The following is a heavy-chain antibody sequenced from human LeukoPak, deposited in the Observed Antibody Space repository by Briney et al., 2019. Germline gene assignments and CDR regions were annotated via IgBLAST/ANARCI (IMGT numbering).Heavy chain of an antibody. CDR2: IHMSGST. J-gene: IGHJ4*02. CDR1: GDSINSYH. V-gene: IGHV4-4*07. D-gene: IGHD3-22*01. CDR3: ARDDSSRDDSGGYHY. Sequence: PSETLSLTYTVSGDSINSYHWSWIRQPAGKGLERIGRIHMSGSTNYNPSLRSRVAISMDNSKNQFSLKLKSVTAADTAVYYCARDDSSRDDSGGYHYWGQGTLVTISS.